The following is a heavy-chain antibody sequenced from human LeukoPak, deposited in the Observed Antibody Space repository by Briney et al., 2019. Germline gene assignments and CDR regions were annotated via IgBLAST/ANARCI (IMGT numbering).Heavy chain of an antibody. V-gene: IGHV3-11*01. Sequence: GGSLRLSCTASGFSFTAHYMHWLRQAPGKGPEWVSYISSTGDKTYYRDSVKGRFTISRDNAKNSLYLQMDNLRAEDTAVYYCATWRVYYGAGKHHHPFDSWGQGARVTVSS. CDR2: ISSTGDKT. D-gene: IGHD3-10*01. J-gene: IGHJ4*02. CDR3: ATWRVYYGAGKHHHPFDS. CDR1: GFSFTAHY.